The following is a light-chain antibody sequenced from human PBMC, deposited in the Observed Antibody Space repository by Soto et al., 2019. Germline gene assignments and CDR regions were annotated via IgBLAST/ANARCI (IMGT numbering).Light chain of an antibody. Sequence: TVMTQSPASLSVSPGERATLSCRASESVGSNVAWYQHKPGQAPRLLIYGASTRATGAPARFSGSASGTEFTLTISSLQSEDSAVYYCQEYSNWWTFGQGTKIEIK. CDR3: QEYSNWWT. CDR1: ESVGSN. CDR2: GAS. V-gene: IGKV3-15*01. J-gene: IGKJ1*01.